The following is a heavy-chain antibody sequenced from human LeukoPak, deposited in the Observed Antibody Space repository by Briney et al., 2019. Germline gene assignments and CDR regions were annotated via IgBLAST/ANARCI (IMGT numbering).Heavy chain of an antibody. CDR3: AVGASDAFDI. D-gene: IGHD3-10*01. V-gene: IGHV1-8*01. CDR1: GYTLTSYD. CDR2: MNPNSGRT. J-gene: IGHJ3*02. Sequence: ASVKVSCKASGYTLTSYDINWVRQATGQGLEWMGWMNPNSGRTGYAQNFQGRVTMTRNTSISTAYMELSSLRSEDTAVYYCAVGASDAFDIWGQGTMVTVSS.